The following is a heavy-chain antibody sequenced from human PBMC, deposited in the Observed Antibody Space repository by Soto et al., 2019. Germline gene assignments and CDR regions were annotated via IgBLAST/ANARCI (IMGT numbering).Heavy chain of an antibody. V-gene: IGHV4-4*02. CDR3: ANRKLGRGSFDY. D-gene: IGHD1-26*01. J-gene: IGHJ4*02. CDR2: IYHSGST. Sequence: TSETLSLTCAVSGGSITSSNWWSWVRQPPGKGLEWIGEIYHSGSTNYNPSLKSRVTISVDKSKNQFSLKLSSVTAADTAVYYCANRKLGRGSFDYWGQGTLVTVSS. CDR1: GGSITSSNW.